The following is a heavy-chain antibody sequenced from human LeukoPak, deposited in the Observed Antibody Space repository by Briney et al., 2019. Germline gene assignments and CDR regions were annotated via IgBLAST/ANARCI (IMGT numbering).Heavy chain of an antibody. J-gene: IGHJ3*01. CDR3: ARDQYSSTWYRGAFDV. CDR1: GFTFTTSW. CDR2: IESDGTST. D-gene: IGHD6-13*01. V-gene: IGHV3-74*01. Sequence: PGGSLRLSCAASGFTFTTSWMHWFRQALGKGLVWVSRIESDGTSTTYADSVKGRFTISRDNAKNTLYLQMNSLRAEDTAVYYCARDQYSSTWYRGAFDVWGQGTMVSVSS.